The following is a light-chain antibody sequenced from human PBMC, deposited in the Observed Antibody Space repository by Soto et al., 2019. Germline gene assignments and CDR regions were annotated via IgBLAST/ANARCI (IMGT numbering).Light chain of an antibody. J-gene: IGKJ1*01. V-gene: IGKV1-9*01. Sequence: DIQLTQSPSFLSASVGDRVTITCRASQSLNSLLAWYQQKPGKAPKLLIYAASTLQSGVPSRFSGSGSGTDFTLTISSLQSEDFAVYYCQQYNNLWTFGPGTKVDIK. CDR1: QSLNSL. CDR2: AAS. CDR3: QQYNNLWT.